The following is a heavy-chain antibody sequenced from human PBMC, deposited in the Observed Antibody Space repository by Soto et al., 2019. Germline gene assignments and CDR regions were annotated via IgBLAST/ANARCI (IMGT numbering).Heavy chain of an antibody. Sequence: EVQLVESGGGLVQPGGSLSLSCAASGFTFSSYDMHWVRQATGKGLEWVSAIGTAGDTYYPGSVKGRFTISRENAKNSLYLQMNSLRAGDTAVYYCARGGLYGSGLIWGQGTMVTVSS. CDR3: ARGGLYGSGLI. V-gene: IGHV3-13*04. CDR2: IGTAGDT. J-gene: IGHJ3*02. D-gene: IGHD3-10*01. CDR1: GFTFSSYD.